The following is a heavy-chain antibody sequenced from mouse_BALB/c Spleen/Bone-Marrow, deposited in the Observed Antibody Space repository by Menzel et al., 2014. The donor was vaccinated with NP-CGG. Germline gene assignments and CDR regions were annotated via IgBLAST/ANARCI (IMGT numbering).Heavy chain of an antibody. CDR2: IDPANGNT. D-gene: IGHD2-1*01. CDR3: ARNGNYGAWFAY. V-gene: IGHV14-3*02. CDR1: GFNIKDTY. J-gene: IGHJ3*01. Sequence: VPLKQSGAELVKPGASVKLSCTASGFNIKDTYMHWVKQRPEQGLEWIGRIDPANGNTKYDPKFQGKATITADTSSNTAYLQLSSLTSEDTAVYYCARNGNYGAWFAYWGQGTLVTVSA.